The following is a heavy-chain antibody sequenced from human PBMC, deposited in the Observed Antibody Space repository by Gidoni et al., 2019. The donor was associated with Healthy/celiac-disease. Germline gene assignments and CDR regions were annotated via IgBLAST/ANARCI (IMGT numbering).Heavy chain of an antibody. CDR3: AREEGYSYGYPLNYYGMDV. CDR2: IIPIFGTA. D-gene: IGHD5-18*01. Sequence: VQLVQSGAAVTKPGSSMKVSCKASGCTFSSYAISCVRQAPGKGLEWMGGIIPIFGTANYAQKFQGRVTITADKSTSTAYMELSSLRSEDTAVYYCAREEGYSYGYPLNYYGMDVWGKGTTVTVSS. V-gene: IGHV1-69*06. J-gene: IGHJ6*04. CDR1: GCTFSSYA.